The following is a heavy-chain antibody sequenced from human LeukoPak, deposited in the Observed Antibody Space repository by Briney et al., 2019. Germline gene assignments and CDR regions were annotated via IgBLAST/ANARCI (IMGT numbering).Heavy chain of an antibody. CDR2: INHDGST. J-gene: IGHJ4*02. V-gene: IGHV4-34*01. Sequence: GSLRLSCAASGFAFSSYWMSWVRKPPGEGLERIGEINHDGSTNYNPTLKSRVTISVDASKKQFSLKMTSVTAADTAVYYCAFSFGYYGSGSYYDYWGQGTLVTVSS. CDR3: AFSFGYYGSGSYYDY. CDR1: GFAFSSYW. D-gene: IGHD3-10*01.